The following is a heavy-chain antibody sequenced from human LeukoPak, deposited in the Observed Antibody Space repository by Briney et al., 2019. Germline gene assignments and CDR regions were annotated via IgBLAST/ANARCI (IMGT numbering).Heavy chain of an antibody. V-gene: IGHV3-7*01. CDR1: GFTFSGYW. J-gene: IGHJ4*02. CDR2: IKQDGSEK. Sequence: GGSLRLSCAASGFTFSGYWMSWVRQAPGKGLEWVANIKQDGSEKNYVDSVKGRFTISRDNAKNSLYLQMNSLRAEDTAVYYCARDGSGSYYAYWGQGTLATVSS. D-gene: IGHD1-26*01. CDR3: ARDGSGSYYAY.